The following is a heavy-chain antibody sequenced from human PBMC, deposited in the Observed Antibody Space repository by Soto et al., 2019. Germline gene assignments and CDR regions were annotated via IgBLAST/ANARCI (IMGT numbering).Heavy chain of an antibody. CDR3: ARGGYCSGGSCYHYYYYGMDV. CDR2: ISAYNGNT. Sequence: ASVKVSCKASGYTFTSYGISWVRQAPGQGLEWMGWISAYNGNTNYARKLQGRVTMTTDTSTSTAYMELRSLRSDDTAVYYCARGGYCSGGSCYHYYYYGMDVWGQGTTVTVSS. V-gene: IGHV1-18*04. D-gene: IGHD2-15*01. CDR1: GYTFTSYG. J-gene: IGHJ6*02.